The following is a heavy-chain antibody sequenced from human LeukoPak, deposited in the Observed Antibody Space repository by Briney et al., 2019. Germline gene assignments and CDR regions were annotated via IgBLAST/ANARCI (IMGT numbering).Heavy chain of an antibody. CDR1: GFTFSSYA. CDR3: AKGKADILTGYYGNFDS. CDR2: ITGSGDST. J-gene: IGHJ4*02. D-gene: IGHD3-9*01. V-gene: IGHV3-23*01. Sequence: GGSLRLSCAASGFTFSSYAMRWVRQAPGKGLEWVSSITGSGDSTYCADSVKGRFTISRDNSKNTLYLQMNSLRAEDTAVYYCAKGKADILTGYYGNFDSWGQGTLVTVSS.